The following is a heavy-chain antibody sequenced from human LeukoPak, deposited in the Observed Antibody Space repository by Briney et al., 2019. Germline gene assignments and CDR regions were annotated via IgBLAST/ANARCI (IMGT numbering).Heavy chain of an antibody. CDR1: GFTFSNHG. CDR2: ISGNAVST. V-gene: IGHV3-23*01. D-gene: IGHD5-18*01. CDR3: AKLNSYGDY. Sequence: GGSLRLTCAVSGFTFSNHGMSWVRQAPGKGLEWVSTISGNAVSTYYADSVKGRFTISRDNGKSVVYLQMDSLRAEDTATYYCAKLNSYGDYWGQGILVTISS. J-gene: IGHJ4*02.